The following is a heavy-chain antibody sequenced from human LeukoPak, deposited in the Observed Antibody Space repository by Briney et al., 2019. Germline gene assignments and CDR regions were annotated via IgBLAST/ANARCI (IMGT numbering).Heavy chain of an antibody. CDR2: IIPIFGTA. CDR1: GGTFSSYA. J-gene: IGHJ4*02. V-gene: IGHV1-69*05. D-gene: IGHD3-22*01. CDR3: ARANYYDSSGYFLFDY. Sequence: VASVKVSCKASGGTFSSYAISWVRQAPGQGLEWMGGIIPIFGTATYAQKFQGRVTITTDESTSTAYMELSSLRSEDTAVYYCARANYYDSSGYFLFDYWGQGTLVTVSS.